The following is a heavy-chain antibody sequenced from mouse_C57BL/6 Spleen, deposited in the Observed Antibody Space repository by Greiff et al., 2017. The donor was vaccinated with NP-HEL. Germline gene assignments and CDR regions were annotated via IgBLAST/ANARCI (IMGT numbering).Heavy chain of an antibody. V-gene: IGHV7-3*01. CDR3: ARPLPFYAMDY. CDR1: GFTFTDYY. Sequence: EVQLVESGGGLVQPGGSLSLSCAASGFTFTDYYMSWVRQPPGKALEWLGFIRNKANGYTTEYSASVKGRFTISRDNSQSILYLQMNALRAEDSATYYCARPLPFYAMDYWGQGTSVTVSS. CDR2: IRNKANGYTT. J-gene: IGHJ4*01. D-gene: IGHD6-1*01.